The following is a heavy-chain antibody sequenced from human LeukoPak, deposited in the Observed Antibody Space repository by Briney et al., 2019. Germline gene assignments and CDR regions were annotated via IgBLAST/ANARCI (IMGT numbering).Heavy chain of an antibody. CDR2: IWYDGSNK. D-gene: IGHD5-12*01. CDR1: GFTFSSYG. Sequence: PGGSLRLSCAASGFTFSSYGMHWVRQAPGKGLEWVAVIWYDGSNKYYADSVKGRFTISRDNSKNTLYLQMNSLRAEDTAVYYCAKDREDKVVTHLLAWSGYWGQGTLVTVSS. J-gene: IGHJ4*02. V-gene: IGHV3-33*06. CDR3: AKDREDKVVTHLLAWSGY.